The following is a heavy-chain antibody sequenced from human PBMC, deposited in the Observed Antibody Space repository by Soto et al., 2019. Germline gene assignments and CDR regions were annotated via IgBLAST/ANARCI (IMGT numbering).Heavy chain of an antibody. CDR1: GGSISSFY. J-gene: IGHJ6*02. CDR3: ATKTGGGWEDGMDV. D-gene: IGHD6-19*01. CDR2: IYHSGSA. V-gene: IGHV4-59*08. Sequence: SETLSLTCTLSGGSISSFYWSWIRQPPGKGLEWIGHIYHSGSANYNPSLKSRVTLSVDTSQNQFSLKLSSVTAADTAVYYCATKTGGGWEDGMDVWGQGTTVTVSS.